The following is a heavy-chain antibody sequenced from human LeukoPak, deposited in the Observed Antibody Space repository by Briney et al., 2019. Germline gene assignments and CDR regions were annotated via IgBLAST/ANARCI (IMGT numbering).Heavy chain of an antibody. CDR3: TTGGDVIVAGTRAFDI. D-gene: IGHD5-12*01. CDR2: IKSAIDGGAT. Sequence: AGGSLRLSCAASGFTFSSTWMNWVRQAPGKGLEWVGRIKSAIDGGATDYAAPVQGRFTISRDDSQATLYLQMNGLRTEDTAVYYCTTGGDVIVAGTRAFDIWGQGTMVTVS. J-gene: IGHJ3*02. CDR1: GFTFSSTW. V-gene: IGHV3-15*07.